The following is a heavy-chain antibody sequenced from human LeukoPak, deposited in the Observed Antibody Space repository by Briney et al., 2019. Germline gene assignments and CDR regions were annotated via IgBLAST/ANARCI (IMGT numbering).Heavy chain of an antibody. CDR3: ARGFRRGSYSGNYFDY. V-gene: IGHV1-8*03. CDR2: MNPNSGNT. D-gene: IGHD1-26*01. Sequence: GASVKVSCKASGYTFTSYDINWVRQATGQGLEWMGWMNPNSGNTGYAQKFQGRGTITRNTSISTAYMELSSLRSEDTAVYYCARGFRRGSYSGNYFDYWGQGTLVTVSS. CDR1: GYTFTSYD. J-gene: IGHJ4*02.